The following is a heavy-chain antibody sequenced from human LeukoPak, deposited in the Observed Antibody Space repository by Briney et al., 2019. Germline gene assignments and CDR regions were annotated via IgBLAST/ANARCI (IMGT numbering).Heavy chain of an antibody. J-gene: IGHJ4*02. V-gene: IGHV4-59*01. CDR3: AREGYDSSGYSVS. CDR1: GGSISSYY. Sequence: PSETLSLTCTVSGGSISSYYWSWIRQPPGKGLEWIGYIYYSGSTNYNPSLKSRVTISVDTSKNQFSLKLSSVTAADTAVYYCAREGYDSSGYSVSWGQGTLVTASS. CDR2: IYYSGST. D-gene: IGHD3-22*01.